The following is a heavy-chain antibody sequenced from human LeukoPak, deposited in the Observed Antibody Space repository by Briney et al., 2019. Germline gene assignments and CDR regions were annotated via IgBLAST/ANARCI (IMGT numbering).Heavy chain of an antibody. CDR1: GYTFTSYG. D-gene: IGHD3-3*01. CDR3: ARFPTYYDFWSGFGAAFDI. Sequence: ASVKVSCKASGYTFTSYGISWVRQAPGQGLEWMGWISACNGNTNYAQKLQGRVTMTTDTSTSTAYMELRSLRSDDTAVYYCARFPTYYDFWSGFGAAFDIWGQGTMVTVSS. V-gene: IGHV1-18*01. J-gene: IGHJ3*02. CDR2: ISACNGNT.